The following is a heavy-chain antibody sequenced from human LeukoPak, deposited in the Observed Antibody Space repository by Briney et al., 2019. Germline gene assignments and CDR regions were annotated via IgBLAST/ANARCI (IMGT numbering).Heavy chain of an antibody. D-gene: IGHD3-22*01. CDR1: GFSLSTSGVG. CDR2: IYWDDDK. CDR3: AHTAYYYDSSGHADAFDI. Sequence: SGPTLVKPTQTLTLTCTFSGFSLSTSGVGVGWIRQPPGKALGWLALIYWDDDKRYSPSLKSRLTITKDTSKNQVVLTMTNMDPVDTATYYCAHTAYYYDSSGHADAFDIWGQGTMVTVSS. J-gene: IGHJ3*02. V-gene: IGHV2-5*02.